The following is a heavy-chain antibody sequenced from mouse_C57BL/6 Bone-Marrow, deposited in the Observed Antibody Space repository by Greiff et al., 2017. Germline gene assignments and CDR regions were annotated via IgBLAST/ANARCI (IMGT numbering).Heavy chain of an antibody. CDR1: GYSITSDY. D-gene: IGHD2-5*01. Sequence: EVHLVESGPGLAKPSQTLSLTCSVTGYSITSDYWNWIRKFPGNKLEYMGDISYSGSTYYNPSLKSRLSITRDTSKNQYYLQLNSVTTEDTATYYGARAYYSNYDYAMDYWGQGTSVTVSS. CDR3: ARAYYSNYDYAMDY. J-gene: IGHJ4*01. V-gene: IGHV3-8*01. CDR2: ISYSGST.